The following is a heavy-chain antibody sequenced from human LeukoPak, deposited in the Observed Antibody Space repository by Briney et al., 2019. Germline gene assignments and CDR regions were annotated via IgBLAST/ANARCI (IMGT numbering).Heavy chain of an antibody. CDR1: GGSIGSSY. CDR3: ARGLDYYDGRDY. CDR2: IYTSGST. D-gene: IGHD3-16*01. J-gene: IGHJ4*02. V-gene: IGHV4-4*07. Sequence: SETLSLTCTVSGGSIGSSYWSWIRQPAGKGLEWIGHIYTSGSTTYNPSLKSRVTMSVDTSKNQFSLKLNSMTAADTAMYYCARGLDYYDGRDYWGQGALVTVSS.